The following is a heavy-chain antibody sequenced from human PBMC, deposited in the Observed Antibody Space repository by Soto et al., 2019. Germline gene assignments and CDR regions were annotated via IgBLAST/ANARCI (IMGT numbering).Heavy chain of an antibody. CDR2: IKQDGSEK. V-gene: IGHV3-7*01. Sequence: GGSLRLSCAASGFTFSSYWMSWVRQAPGKGLEWVANIKQDGSEKYYVDSVKGRFTISRDNAKNSLYLQMNSLRAEDTAVYYCARETVVYDFWSGYFPYFDYWGQGTLVTVSS. J-gene: IGHJ4*02. CDR1: GFTFSSYW. CDR3: ARETVVYDFWSGYFPYFDY. D-gene: IGHD3-3*01.